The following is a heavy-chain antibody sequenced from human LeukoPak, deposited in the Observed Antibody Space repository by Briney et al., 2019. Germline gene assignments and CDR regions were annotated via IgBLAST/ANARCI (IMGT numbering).Heavy chain of an antibody. CDR2: ISSSSSYI. CDR1: GFTFSSYS. J-gene: IGHJ4*02. D-gene: IGHD6-13*01. Sequence: GGSLRLSCAASGFTFSSYSMNWVRQAPGKGLEWVSSISSSSSYIYYADSVKGRFTISRDNAKNSLYLQMNSLRAEDTAVYYCARGIAAAGPDYWGQGTRVTVSS. CDR3: ARGIAAAGPDY. V-gene: IGHV3-21*01.